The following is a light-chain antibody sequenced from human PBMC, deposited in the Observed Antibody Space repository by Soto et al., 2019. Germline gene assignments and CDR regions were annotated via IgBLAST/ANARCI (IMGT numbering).Light chain of an antibody. CDR2: DAS. CDR3: QQYDNLPRGT. J-gene: IGKJ4*01. CDR1: QDISNY. V-gene: IGKV1-33*01. Sequence: DIQMTQSPSSLSASVGDRVTITCQASQDISNYLNWYQQKPGKAPKLLIYDASNLETGVPSRFSGSGSVTDFTFTISSLQPEDIATYYCQQYDNLPRGTFGGGTKVEIK.